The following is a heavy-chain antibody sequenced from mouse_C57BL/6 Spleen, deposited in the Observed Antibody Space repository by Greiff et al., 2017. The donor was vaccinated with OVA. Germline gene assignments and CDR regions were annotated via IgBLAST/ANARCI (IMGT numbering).Heavy chain of an antibody. J-gene: IGHJ2*01. Sequence: EVKLMESGGGLVKPGGSLKLSCAASGFTFSSYAMSWVRQTPEKRLEWVATISDGGSYTYYPDNVKGRFTISRDNAKNNLYLQMSHLKSEDTAMYYCASSGFDYGGQGTTLTVSS. CDR1: GFTFSSYA. D-gene: IGHD1-3*01. CDR2: ISDGGSYT. V-gene: IGHV5-4*03. CDR3: ASSGFDY.